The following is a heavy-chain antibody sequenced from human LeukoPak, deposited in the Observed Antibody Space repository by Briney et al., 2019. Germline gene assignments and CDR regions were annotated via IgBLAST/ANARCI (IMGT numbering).Heavy chain of an antibody. CDR3: ARGFGELLMFDY. Sequence: SVKVSCKASGGTSSSYAISWVRQAPGQGLEWMGRIIPILGIANYAQKFQGRVTITADKSTSTAYMELSSLRSEDTAVYYCARGFGELLMFDYWGQGTLVTVSS. J-gene: IGHJ4*02. V-gene: IGHV1-69*04. CDR2: IIPILGIA. CDR1: GGTSSSYA. D-gene: IGHD3-10*01.